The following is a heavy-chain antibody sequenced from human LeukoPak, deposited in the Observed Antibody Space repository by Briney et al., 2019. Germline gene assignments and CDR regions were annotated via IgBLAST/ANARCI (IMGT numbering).Heavy chain of an antibody. CDR3: NHNDSSGYDPGDY. CDR1: GGTFNSYA. J-gene: IGHJ4*02. CDR2: IIPIFGTA. D-gene: IGHD3-22*01. Sequence: SVKVSCKASGGTFNSYAISWVRQAPGQGLEWIGGIIPIFGTANYAQKFQGRVTITTDESTSTAYMELGSLRSEYTAVDYGNHNDSSGYDPGDYWGQGTLVTVSS. V-gene: IGHV1-69*05.